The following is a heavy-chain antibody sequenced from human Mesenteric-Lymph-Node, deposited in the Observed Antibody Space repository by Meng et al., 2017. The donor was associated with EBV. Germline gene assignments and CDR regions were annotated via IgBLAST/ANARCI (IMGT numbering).Heavy chain of an antibody. CDR1: GGSVSSGSYY. CDR2: IYRTGST. J-gene: IGHJ4*02. V-gene: IGHV4-61*01. D-gene: IGHD1-20*01. Sequence: QGHLQGPGPGLVKPSETLSLTCSVSGGSVSSGSYYWSWIRQPPGKGLEWIGYIYRTGSTDYNPSLNSRVSISIDTSKNQFSLRLTSVTAADTAVYYCARDSGITVTNSFDYWGQGALVTVSS. CDR3: ARDSGITVTNSFDY.